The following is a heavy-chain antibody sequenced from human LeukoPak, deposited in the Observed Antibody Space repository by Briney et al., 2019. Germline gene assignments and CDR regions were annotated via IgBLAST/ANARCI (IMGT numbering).Heavy chain of an antibody. J-gene: IGHJ5*02. V-gene: IGHV1-3*01. D-gene: IGHD2-15*01. CDR1: GYTFTSYA. Sequence: ASVKVSCKASGYTFTSYAMHWVRQAPGQRLEWMGWINAGNGNTKYSQKFQGRVTITADESTSTAYMELSSLRSEDTAVYYCAREGLADRWFDPWGQGTLVTVSS. CDR2: INAGNGNT. CDR3: AREGLADRWFDP.